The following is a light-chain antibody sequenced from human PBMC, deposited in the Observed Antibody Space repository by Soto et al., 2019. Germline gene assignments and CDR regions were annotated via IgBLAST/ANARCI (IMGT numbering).Light chain of an antibody. CDR2: GAS. V-gene: IGKV3-15*01. CDR3: HQYDNWPLT. CDR1: QSVSRK. Sequence: EIVMTQSPATLSVSPGGRATLSCRASQSVSRKLAWYQQKPGQAPRLLIYGASTRAIDISAKFSGSGSGTEFTLTINSLQTEDFAVYYCHQYDNWPLTFGGGTKVEI. J-gene: IGKJ4*01.